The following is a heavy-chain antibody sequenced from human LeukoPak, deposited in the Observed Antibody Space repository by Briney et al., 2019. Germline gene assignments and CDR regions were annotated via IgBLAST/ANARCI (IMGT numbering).Heavy chain of an antibody. CDR3: AKDGRYFGWLLAGYDAFDI. Sequence: GGSLRLSCAASGFTFSSYGMHWVRKAPGKGLEWVAFIRYDGSNKYYADSVKGRFTISRDNSKNTLYLQMNSLRAEDTAVYYCAKDGRYFGWLLAGYDAFDIWGQGTMVTVSS. V-gene: IGHV3-30*02. CDR1: GFTFSSYG. J-gene: IGHJ3*02. D-gene: IGHD3-9*01. CDR2: IRYDGSNK.